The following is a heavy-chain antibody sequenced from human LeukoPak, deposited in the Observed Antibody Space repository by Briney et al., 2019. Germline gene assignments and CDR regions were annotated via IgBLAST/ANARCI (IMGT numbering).Heavy chain of an antibody. J-gene: IGHJ5*02. CDR2: ISGGGGVT. V-gene: IGHV3-23*01. CDR1: GFTFSDFF. D-gene: IGHD5-24*01. Sequence: GGSLRLSCTTSGFTFSDFFMSWVRQPPGRGLEWVSAISGGGGVTLYADSVTGRFTISRDNSDNILYLQMNDLRAEDTALYYCARDSSIIGMAASGWLDPWGQGTRVTVAS. CDR3: ARDSSIIGMAASGWLDP.